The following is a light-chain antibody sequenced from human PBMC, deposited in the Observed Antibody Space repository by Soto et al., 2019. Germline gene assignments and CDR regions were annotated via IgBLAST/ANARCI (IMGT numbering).Light chain of an antibody. CDR2: GAF. CDR3: QQYNAWPPLIT. Sequence: EIVMTQSPAALSVSPGERVTLSCRASQSVSSNLAWYQQKRGQAPRLLIYGAFTRAPGTPARFSGSGSGTEFTLTISSLQSEDFAVYYCQQYNAWPPLITFGPGTKVDIK. J-gene: IGKJ3*01. V-gene: IGKV3-15*01. CDR1: QSVSSN.